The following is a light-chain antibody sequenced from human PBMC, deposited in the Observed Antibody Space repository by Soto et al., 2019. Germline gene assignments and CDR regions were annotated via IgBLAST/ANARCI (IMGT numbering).Light chain of an antibody. J-gene: IGKJ1*01. CDR1: QTLSTG. CDR2: KAS. V-gene: IGKV1-5*03. Sequence: EIPMTQSASSLSGCVGDRVTMXCRASQTLSTGLGWSQQKPGQPPKRLLSKASTLKRGGPSRFSGSGSATEFTPPISSLQPDDFATYYGQHYNSYSGAFGQGTKVDIK. CDR3: QHYNSYSGA.